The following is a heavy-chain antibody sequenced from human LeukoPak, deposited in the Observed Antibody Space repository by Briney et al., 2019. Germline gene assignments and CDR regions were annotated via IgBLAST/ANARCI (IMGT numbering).Heavy chain of an antibody. CDR2: INPSGGST. J-gene: IGHJ4*01. D-gene: IGHD6-19*01. V-gene: IGHV1-46*01. CDR1: GYTFTSYY. CDR3: ARVTNSGWYDY. Sequence: ASVKVSCKASGYTFTSYYMHWVRQAPGQGLDWMGIINPSGGSTSYAQKFQGRVTMTRDTSTSTVYMELSSLRSEDTAVYYCARVTNSGWYDYWCDGTLVTVSS.